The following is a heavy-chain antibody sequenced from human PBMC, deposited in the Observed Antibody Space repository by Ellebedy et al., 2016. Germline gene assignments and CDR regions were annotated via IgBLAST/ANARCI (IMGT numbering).Heavy chain of an antibody. V-gene: IGHV4-30-4*01. CDR2: IYYSGST. Sequence: LRLSCTVSGGSISSGDYYWSWIRQPPGKGLEWIGYIYYSGSTYYNPSLKSRVTISVDTSKNQFSLKLRSVTAADTAVYYCARGSHYMIAVVITSDAFDIWGQGTMVTVSS. D-gene: IGHD3-22*01. CDR3: ARGSHYMIAVVITSDAFDI. CDR1: GGSISSGDYY. J-gene: IGHJ3*02.